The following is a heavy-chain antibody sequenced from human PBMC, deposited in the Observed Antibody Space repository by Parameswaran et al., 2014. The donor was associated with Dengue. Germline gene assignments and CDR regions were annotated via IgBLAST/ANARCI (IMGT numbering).Heavy chain of an antibody. V-gene: IGHV3-7*01. CDR2: IKSDGSEK. D-gene: IGHD1-1*01. CDR3: ARDHSTGTTAFDM. Sequence: WIRQPPGKGLEWVANIKSDGSEKYFVDSVKGRFTISRDNARNSLYLQINSLRAEDTAVYYCARDHSTGTTAFDMWGQGTMVTVSS. J-gene: IGHJ3*02.